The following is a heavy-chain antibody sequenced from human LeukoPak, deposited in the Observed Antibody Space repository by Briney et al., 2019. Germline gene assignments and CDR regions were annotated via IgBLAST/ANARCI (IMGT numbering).Heavy chain of an antibody. CDR2: INTDSSDI. V-gene: IGHV3-21*05. CDR1: GFTFSRYV. D-gene: IGHD2-21*01. CDR3: ARDTFHPGLIDS. J-gene: IGHJ4*02. Sequence: GGSLRLSCAASGFTFSRYVMNWVRQAPGKGLEWVSYINTDSSDIHYADSVKGRFTISRDNARNTLYLQLSSLRAEDSAVYYCARDTFHPGLIDSWGQGTLVTVSS.